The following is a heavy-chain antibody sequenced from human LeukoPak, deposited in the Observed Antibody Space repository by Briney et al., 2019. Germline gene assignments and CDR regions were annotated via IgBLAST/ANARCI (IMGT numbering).Heavy chain of an antibody. CDR3: AKDAGITMVRGWFDP. CDR1: TFDDYA. CDR2: FSLNSGSI. J-gene: IGHJ5*02. Sequence: TFDDYARHGVRPAPGKGLEWGSGFSLNSGSIGYPASVKARFTISRHNAKNSLYLQMNSLRAEDTALYYCAKDAGITMVRGWFDPWGQGTLVTVSS. D-gene: IGHD3-10*01. V-gene: IGHV3-9*01.